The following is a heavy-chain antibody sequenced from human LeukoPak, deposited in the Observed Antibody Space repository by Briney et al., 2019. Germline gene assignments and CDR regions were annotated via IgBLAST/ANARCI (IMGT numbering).Heavy chain of an antibody. D-gene: IGHD5-24*01. Sequence: PSETLSLTCTVSGGSISSSSYYWGWIRQPPGTGLEGVGSIYYSGSTYYNPSLKSRVTISVDTSKNQFSLKLSSVTAADTAVYYCAKASTRSGDGYNHFERDYWGQGTLVTVSS. CDR3: AKASTRSGDGYNHFERDY. CDR2: IYYSGST. J-gene: IGHJ4*02. V-gene: IGHV4-39*01. CDR1: GGSISSSSYY.